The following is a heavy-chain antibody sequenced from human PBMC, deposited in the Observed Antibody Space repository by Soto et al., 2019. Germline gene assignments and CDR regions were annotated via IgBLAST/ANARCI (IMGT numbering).Heavy chain of an antibody. Sequence: EVQLVESGGGLVQPGGSLRLSCAASGFTFSSYDMHWVRQATGKGLEWVSGIGTAGDTYYPGSVKGRFTISRENAKNSLYRQMNSLRAEDTAVYYCARGDWVYWGQGTLLTVSS. D-gene: IGHD2-21*01. J-gene: IGHJ4*02. CDR1: GFTFSSYD. CDR2: IGTAGDT. V-gene: IGHV3-13*01. CDR3: ARGDWVY.